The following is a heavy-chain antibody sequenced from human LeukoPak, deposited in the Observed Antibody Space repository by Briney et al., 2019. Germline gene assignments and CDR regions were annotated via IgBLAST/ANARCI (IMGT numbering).Heavy chain of an antibody. CDR1: GYTFTDYY. CDR3: AVAPGDY. CDR2: INPNSDYT. Sequence: ASVRVACKASGYTFTDYYIHWVRQAPGQGLEWMGWINPNSDYTFYAQKFQGRVTLTRDTSISTVYMELTTLTSDDTALYYCAVAPGDYWGQGTLVSVSA. V-gene: IGHV1-2*02. J-gene: IGHJ4*02. D-gene: IGHD2-21*01.